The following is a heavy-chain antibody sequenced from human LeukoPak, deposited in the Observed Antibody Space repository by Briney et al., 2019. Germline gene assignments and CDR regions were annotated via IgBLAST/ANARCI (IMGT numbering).Heavy chain of an antibody. CDR1: GGTFSSYA. CDR2: IITIFGTA. V-gene: IGHV1-69*05. CDR3: ARALRIAARPEYYYYMDV. D-gene: IGHD6-6*01. J-gene: IGHJ6*03. Sequence: SVKLSCKASGGTFSSYAISWVRQAPGQGLEWMGGIITIFGTANYAQKIQGRVTITTDESTSTAYMALSSLRSEDTAVYYCARALRIAARPEYYYYMDVWGKGTTVTVSS.